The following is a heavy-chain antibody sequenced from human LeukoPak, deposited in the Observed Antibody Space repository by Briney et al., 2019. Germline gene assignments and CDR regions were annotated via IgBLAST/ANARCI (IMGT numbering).Heavy chain of an antibody. CDR2: ISGSGGTT. CDR3: TKDRRLGENSNVWFDP. V-gene: IGHV3-23*01. J-gene: IGHJ5*02. Sequence: PGGSLRLSCAGSGFTFSSSALSWVRLTPGKGLEWVSGISGSGGTTKYADSMKARFTISRDNSKNMLYLQMNSLRVDETAIYYCTKDRRLGENSNVWFDPWGQGTLVTVSS. CDR1: GFTFSSSA. D-gene: IGHD5-18*01.